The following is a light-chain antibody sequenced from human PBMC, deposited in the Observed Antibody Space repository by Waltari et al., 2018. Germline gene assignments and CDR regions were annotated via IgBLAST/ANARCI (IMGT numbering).Light chain of an antibody. Sequence: SALTQPASVSASPGQSIIISSTGSSSSLGDYTYVPWYQHRPSKAPTLMIYDVAKRPSGISNRFAGSKSGNTASLTISGLQPEDEADYYCCSYAGSDTLVFGGGTKLTVL. CDR3: CSYAGSDTLV. CDR1: SSSLGDYTY. V-gene: IGLV2-23*02. CDR2: DVA. J-gene: IGLJ2*01.